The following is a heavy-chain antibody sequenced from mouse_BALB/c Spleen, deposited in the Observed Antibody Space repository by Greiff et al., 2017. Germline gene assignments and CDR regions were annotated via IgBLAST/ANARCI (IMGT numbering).Heavy chain of an antibody. Sequence: EVMLVESGTVLARPGASVKMSCKASGYTFTSYWMHWVKQRPGQGLEWIGAIYPGNSDTSYNQKFKGKAKLTAVTSTSTAYMELSSLTNEDSAVYYCTNYYGSSYAMDYWGQGTSVTVSS. J-gene: IGHJ4*01. CDR3: TNYYGSSYAMDY. V-gene: IGHV1-5*01. D-gene: IGHD1-1*01. CDR1: GYTFTSYW. CDR2: IYPGNSDT.